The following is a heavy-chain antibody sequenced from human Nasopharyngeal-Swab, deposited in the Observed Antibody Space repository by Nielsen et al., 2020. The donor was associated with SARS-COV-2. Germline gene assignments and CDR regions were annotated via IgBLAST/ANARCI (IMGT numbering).Heavy chain of an antibody. CDR1: GDSMRSDRYY. CDR3: AREDRGYSYGSYFDY. D-gene: IGHD5-18*01. CDR2: IYYSEST. Sequence: SETLSLTCSVSGDSMRSDRYYWSWIRQHPGKGLEWIGYIYYSESTYYNPSLNSRLTISIDTSKNQFSLKLDSVTAADAAVYYCAREDRGYSYGSYFDYWGQGTLVSVSS. J-gene: IGHJ4*02. V-gene: IGHV4-31*03.